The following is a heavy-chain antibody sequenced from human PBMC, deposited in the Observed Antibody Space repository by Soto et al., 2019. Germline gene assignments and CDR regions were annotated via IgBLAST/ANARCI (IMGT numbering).Heavy chain of an antibody. CDR1: GGSISSSSYY. D-gene: IGHD6-25*01. CDR2: IYYSGST. V-gene: IGHV4-39*01. J-gene: IGHJ3*02. CDR3: ARPGLDAFDI. Sequence: SETLSLTCTVSGGSISSSSYYWGWIRQPPGKGLEWIGSIYYSGSTYYNPSLKSRVTISVDTSKNQFSLKLSSVTAADTAVYYCARPGLDAFDIWGQGTTVTVSS.